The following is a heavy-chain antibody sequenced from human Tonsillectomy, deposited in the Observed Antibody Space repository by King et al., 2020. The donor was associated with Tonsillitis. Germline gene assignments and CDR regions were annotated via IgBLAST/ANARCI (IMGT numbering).Heavy chain of an antibody. CDR2: IKIKTDGGTT. D-gene: IGHD1-26*01. CDR3: TTDRRDSGSH. J-gene: IGHJ4*02. V-gene: IGHV3-15*01. CDR1: GVTFSNAW. Sequence: VQLVESGGGLVKPGGFLRLSCAASGVTFSNAWMSWVRQAPWKGLEWGGRIKIKTDGGTTDYAAPVKGRLTISRDASKNTLYLHMNRLKTEDTAVYYCTTDRRDSGSHWGQGTLVTVSS.